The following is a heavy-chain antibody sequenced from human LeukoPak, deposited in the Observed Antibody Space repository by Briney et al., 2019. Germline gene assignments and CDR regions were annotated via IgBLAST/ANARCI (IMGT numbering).Heavy chain of an antibody. V-gene: IGHV4-59*01. CDR3: ARNSGYTYWYFDL. CDR1: GGSISSYY. J-gene: IGHJ2*01. D-gene: IGHD3-22*01. Sequence: SETLSLTCTVSGGSISSYYWSWIRQPPGKGLEWIGYIYYSGSTNYNPSLKSRVTISVDTSKNQFSLKLSSVTAADTAVYYCARNSGYTYWYFDLWGRGTLVTVSS. CDR2: IYYSGST.